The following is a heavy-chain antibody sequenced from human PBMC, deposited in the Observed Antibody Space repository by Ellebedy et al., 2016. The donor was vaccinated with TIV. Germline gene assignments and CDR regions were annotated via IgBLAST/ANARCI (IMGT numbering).Heavy chain of an antibody. J-gene: IGHJ6*02. D-gene: IGHD3-10*01. CDR1: GFIFSSYG. V-gene: IGHV3-30*06. CDR2: ISSSGDKV. Sequence: GESLKISCAASGFIFSSYGMHWVRQAPGKGLEWVALISSSGDKVHYADSVKGRFAVSRDNSQSTLYLEMDSLTTEDTSTYYCARDAVAMVRGVMWWYGLDVWGQGTTVTVSS. CDR3: ARDAVAMVRGVMWWYGLDV.